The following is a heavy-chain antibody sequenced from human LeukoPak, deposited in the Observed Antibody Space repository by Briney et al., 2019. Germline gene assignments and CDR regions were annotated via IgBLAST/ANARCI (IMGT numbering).Heavy chain of an antibody. CDR2: MNPNHGNT. D-gene: IGHD1-14*01. CDR3: ARGHPDGAFDI. J-gene: IGHJ3*02. V-gene: IGHV1-8*01. Sequence: WMGWMNPNHGNTGYAQKFQGRVTMTRNTSISTAYMELSSLRSEDTAVYYCARGHPDGAFDIWGQGTMVTVSS.